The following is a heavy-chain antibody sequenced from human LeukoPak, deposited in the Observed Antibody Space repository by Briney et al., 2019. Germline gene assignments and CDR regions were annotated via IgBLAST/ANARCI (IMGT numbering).Heavy chain of an antibody. CDR3: ARGSYSGSRVRSKGYGMDV. J-gene: IGHJ6*02. CDR1: GYTFTSYD. CDR2: LNPNSGNT. V-gene: IGHV1-8*01. Sequence: SVKVSCNASGYTFTSYDINWVRQATGQGLEWMGWLNPNSGNTGYAQKFQGRVTMTRNTSISTAYIELSSLRSEDTAVYYCARGSYSGSRVRSKGYGMDVWGQGTTVTVSS. D-gene: IGHD1-26*01.